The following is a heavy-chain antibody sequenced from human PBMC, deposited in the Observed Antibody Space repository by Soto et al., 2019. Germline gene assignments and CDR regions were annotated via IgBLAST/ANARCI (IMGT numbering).Heavy chain of an antibody. CDR1: GFTFSSYG. CDR2: ISDDGSNK. Sequence: QVQLVESGGGVVQPGRSLRLSCAASGFTFSSYGMHWVRQAPGKGLEWVAVISDDGSNKYYADSVKGRFTISRDNSKNTLYLHMNSLRAEDTAVYYCAKSHVLLWFGELLYSYYGMDVWGQGTTVTVSS. J-gene: IGHJ6*02. CDR3: AKSHVLLWFGELLYSYYGMDV. D-gene: IGHD3-10*01. V-gene: IGHV3-30*18.